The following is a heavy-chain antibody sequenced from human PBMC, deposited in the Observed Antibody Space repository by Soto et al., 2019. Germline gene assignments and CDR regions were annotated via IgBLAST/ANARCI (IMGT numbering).Heavy chain of an antibody. CDR2: ISNNGSNE. J-gene: IGHJ4*02. D-gene: IGHD3-10*01. CDR3: AKGEVRGIILSYFDY. Sequence: GGSLRLSCAGAGFTFRRFGMNWVRQAPRKGLEWVARISNNGSNEYYVDSVKGRFTISRDNYKNTLYLQMDSLRAEDTAVYYCAKGEVRGIILSYFDYWGLGTLVTVS. CDR1: GFTFRRFG. V-gene: IGHV3-30*18.